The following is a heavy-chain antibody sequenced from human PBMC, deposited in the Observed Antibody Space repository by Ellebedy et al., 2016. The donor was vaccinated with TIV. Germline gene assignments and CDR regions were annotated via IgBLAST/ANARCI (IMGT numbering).Heavy chain of an antibody. Sequence: PGGSLRLSCAASGFSFRNYWMGWVRQAPGKGLEWVANIYQDGSEKYYVDPVKGRFTIYRDNSKNSLYLQRNSLRVEDTAVYYCARRGSYGDYAVQVNNWFDRWGQGTLVTV. CDR2: IYQDGSEK. CDR1: GFSFRNYW. J-gene: IGHJ5*02. CDR3: ARRGSYGDYAVQVNNWFDR. V-gene: IGHV3-7*01. D-gene: IGHD4-17*01.